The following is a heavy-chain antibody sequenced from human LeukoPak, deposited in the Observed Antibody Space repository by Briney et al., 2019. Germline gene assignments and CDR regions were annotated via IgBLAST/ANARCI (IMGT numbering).Heavy chain of an antibody. J-gene: IGHJ3*01. V-gene: IGHV3-48*02. D-gene: IGHD1-26*01. CDR3: ARDRGSSGSFPL. CDR2: ISSSSSTI. Sequence: GGSLRLSCAASGFTFSSYAMNWVRQAPGKGLEWVSYISSSSSTIYYADSVKGRFTISRDNAKNSVYLQMNSLTDEDTALYYCARDRGSSGSFPLWGQGAMVTVSS. CDR1: GFTFSSYA.